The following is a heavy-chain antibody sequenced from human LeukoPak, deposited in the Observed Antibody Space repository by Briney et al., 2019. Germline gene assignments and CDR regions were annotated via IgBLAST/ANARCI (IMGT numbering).Heavy chain of an antibody. CDR3: AKDRYYDSSGYYGFGAFDI. Sequence: GGTLRLSCAASGFTFSSYGMSWVRQAPGKGLEWVSAISGSGSSTYYADSVKGRSTISRDNSKNTLYLQMNSLRAEDTAVYYCAKDRYYDSSGYYGFGAFDIWGQGTMVTVSS. CDR1: GFTFSSYG. CDR2: ISGSGSST. J-gene: IGHJ3*02. D-gene: IGHD3-22*01. V-gene: IGHV3-23*01.